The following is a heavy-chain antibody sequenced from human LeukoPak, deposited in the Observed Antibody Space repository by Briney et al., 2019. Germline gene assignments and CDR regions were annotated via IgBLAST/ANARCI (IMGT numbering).Heavy chain of an antibody. CDR3: AKGTMVRGVIFDIDY. CDR1: GFTFSDYG. CDR2: ISGSGGST. V-gene: IGHV3-23*01. D-gene: IGHD3-10*01. J-gene: IGHJ4*02. Sequence: GSLRLSCAASGFTFSDYGMTWVRQAPGKGLEWVSAISGSGGSTYYADSVKGRFTISRDNSKNTLYLQMNRLRAEDTAVYYCAKGTMVRGVIFDIDYWGQGTLLTVSS.